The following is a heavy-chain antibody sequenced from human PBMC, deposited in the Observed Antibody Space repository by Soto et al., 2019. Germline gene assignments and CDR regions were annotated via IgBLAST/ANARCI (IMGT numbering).Heavy chain of an antibody. J-gene: IGHJ5*02. CDR2: IYYSGST. D-gene: IGHD3-10*01. CDR1: GRSISSGVYY. CDR3: ARGGVGYYGSGSYLRWVDP. Sequence: PSETLSLTCTVPGRSISSGVYYWSWIRQHPGQGLEWIGYIYYSGSTYYNPSLKSRVTISVDTSKNQFSLKLSSVTAADTAVYYCARGGVGYYGSGSYLRWVDPWGQGTLVTVS. V-gene: IGHV4-31*03.